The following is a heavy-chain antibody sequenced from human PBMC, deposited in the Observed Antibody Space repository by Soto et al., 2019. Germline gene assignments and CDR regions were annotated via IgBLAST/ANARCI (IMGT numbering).Heavy chain of an antibody. V-gene: IGHV6-1*01. Sequence: SQTLSLTCAISGDSVSSNTAAWNWIRSSPSRGLEWLGRTYYRSNWRHDYAVSVKSRITVNPDTSKNHFSLQLNSVTPDDTAVYYCARGVAGSGFDLWGQGTLVTSPQ. CDR1: GDSVSSNTAA. D-gene: IGHD6-19*01. CDR3: ARGVAGSGFDL. CDR2: TYYRSNWRH. J-gene: IGHJ4*02.